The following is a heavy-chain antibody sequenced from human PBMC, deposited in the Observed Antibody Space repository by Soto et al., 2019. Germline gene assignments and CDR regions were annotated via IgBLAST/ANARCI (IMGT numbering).Heavy chain of an antibody. Sequence: GASVKVSCKASGYTFTSYAMHWVRQAPGQRLEWMGWINAGNGNTKYSQKFQGRVTITRGTSASTAYMELSSLRSEDTAVYYCAKGHYDNWYYFDYWGLGTLVTVSS. CDR3: AKGHYDNWYYFDY. J-gene: IGHJ4*02. D-gene: IGHD1-20*01. V-gene: IGHV1-3*01. CDR2: INAGNGNT. CDR1: GYTFTSYA.